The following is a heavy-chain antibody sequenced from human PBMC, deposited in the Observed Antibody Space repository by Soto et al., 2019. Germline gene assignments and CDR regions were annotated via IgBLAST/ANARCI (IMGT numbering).Heavy chain of an antibody. Sequence: QVQLVQSGAEVKKPGSSVKVSCKASGGTFSSYTISWVRQAPGQGLEWMGGIIPMFGTGNYAQKFQGRVTITADESTNTAYMELSSLRSEHTAVYYCARRYCISPSCHYYGLDVWGQGTTVTVSS. D-gene: IGHD2-2*01. J-gene: IGHJ6*02. CDR2: IIPMFGTG. CDR3: ARRYCISPSCHYYGLDV. CDR1: GGTFSSYT. V-gene: IGHV1-69*12.